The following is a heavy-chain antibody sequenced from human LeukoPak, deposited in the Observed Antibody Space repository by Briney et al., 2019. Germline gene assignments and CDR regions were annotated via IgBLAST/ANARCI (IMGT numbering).Heavy chain of an antibody. V-gene: IGHV4-59*01. CDR1: GGSLSSYF. CDR2: IYYSGST. CDR3: ARLAAAGTVDY. Sequence: SEALSLTCNVSGGSLSSYFWSWIRPPPGKGLEWIGYIYYSGSTNYNPSLKSRVTISVDTSKNQFSLKLSSVTAADTALYYCARLAAAGTVDYWGQGTLVTVSS. D-gene: IGHD6-13*01. J-gene: IGHJ4*02.